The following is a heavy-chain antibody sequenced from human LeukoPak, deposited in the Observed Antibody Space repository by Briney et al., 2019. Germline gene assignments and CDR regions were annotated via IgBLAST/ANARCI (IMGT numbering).Heavy chain of an antibody. CDR3: ARDRRGLITLIVSGGLDI. D-gene: IGHD3-22*01. V-gene: IGHV1-46*01. CDR1: GYTFTSYD. Sequence: ASVKVSCKASGYTFTSYDVHWVRQAPGQGLEWMGIINPSGGFTDYAQKFQGRVTMTRDTSTNTVYMELRSLRSEDTAVYYCARDRRGLITLIVSGGLDIWGQGTMVTVSS. CDR2: INPSGGFT. J-gene: IGHJ3*02.